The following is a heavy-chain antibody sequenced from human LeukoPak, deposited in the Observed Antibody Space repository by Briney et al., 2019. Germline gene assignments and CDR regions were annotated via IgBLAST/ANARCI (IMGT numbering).Heavy chain of an antibody. CDR3: ARPNYYDSSGYNY. CDR2: IYYSGST. D-gene: IGHD3-22*01. Sequence: SETLSLACTVSGGSISSSSYYWGWIRQPPGKGLEWIGSIYYSGSTYYNPSLKSRVTISVDTSKNQFSLKLSSVTAADTAVYYCARPNYYDSSGYNYWGQGTLVTVSS. V-gene: IGHV4-39*01. J-gene: IGHJ4*02. CDR1: GGSISSSSYY.